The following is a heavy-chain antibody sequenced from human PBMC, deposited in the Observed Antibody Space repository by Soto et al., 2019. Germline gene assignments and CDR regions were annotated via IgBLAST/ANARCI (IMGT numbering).Heavy chain of an antibody. J-gene: IGHJ6*02. CDR3: ARERDDDPNPPYYYYGMDV. V-gene: IGHV1-2*04. CDR1: GYTFTGYY. Sequence: ASVKVSCKASGYTFTGYYMHWVRQAPGQGLEWMGWINPNSGGTNYAQKFQGWATMTRDTSISTAYMELSRLRSDDTAVYYCARERDDDPNPPYYYYGMDVWGQGTTVTVSS. CDR2: INPNSGGT. D-gene: IGHD3-3*01.